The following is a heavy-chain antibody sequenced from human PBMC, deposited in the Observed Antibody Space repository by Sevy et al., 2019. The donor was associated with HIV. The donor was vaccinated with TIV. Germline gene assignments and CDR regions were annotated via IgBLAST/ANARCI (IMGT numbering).Heavy chain of an antibody. CDR1: GGSISSGSYY. CDR3: ARASSSGWYNGWFDP. J-gene: IGHJ5*02. D-gene: IGHD6-19*01. Sequence: SETLSLTCTVSGGSISSGSYYWSWIRQPAGKGLEWIGRIYTSGSTNYNPSLKSRVTISVDMSKNQFSLKLSSVTAADTAVYYCARASSSGWYNGWFDPWGQGTLVTVSS. CDR2: IYTSGST. V-gene: IGHV4-61*02.